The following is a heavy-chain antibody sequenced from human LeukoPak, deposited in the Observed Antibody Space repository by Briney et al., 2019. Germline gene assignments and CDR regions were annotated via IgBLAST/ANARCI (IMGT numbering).Heavy chain of an antibody. Sequence: SETPSLTCTVSGGSIRSYYWSWIRQPPGKGLEWIGYIYYSGSTNYNPSLKSRVTISEDTSKNQFSLKLSSVTAADTAVYYCARVRPVAGTDYWGQGTLVTVSS. CDR3: ARVRPVAGTDY. V-gene: IGHV4-59*01. CDR2: IYYSGST. CDR1: GGSIRSYY. D-gene: IGHD6-19*01. J-gene: IGHJ4*02.